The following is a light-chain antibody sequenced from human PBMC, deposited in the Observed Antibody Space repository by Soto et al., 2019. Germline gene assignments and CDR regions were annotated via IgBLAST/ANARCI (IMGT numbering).Light chain of an antibody. CDR1: SSDVGAYEY. CDR2: EVS. V-gene: IGLV2-14*01. Sequence: QSALIQPPSASGSPGQSVTISCAGSSSDVGAYEYVSWYQQHPSKAPKLILYEVSNRPSGVSNRFSGSKSGNTASLTISGLQAEDEADYYCSSYIRSNTPYVFGSGTKVTVL. CDR3: SSYIRSNTPYV. J-gene: IGLJ1*01.